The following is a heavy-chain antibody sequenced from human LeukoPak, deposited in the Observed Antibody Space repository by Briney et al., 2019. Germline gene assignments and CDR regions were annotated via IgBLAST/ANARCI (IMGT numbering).Heavy chain of an antibody. CDR3: AKDQMIAGGQVY. D-gene: IGHD3-22*01. CDR2: ISGSGSNT. V-gene: IGHV3-23*01. CDR1: GFTFSNYV. Sequence: EGSLRLSCAASGFTFSNYVMSWVRQAPGEGLEWVSAISGSGSNTFYADSVKGRFTISRDNSKSTLYLQMNSLRAEDTAIYYCAKDQMIAGGQVYWGQGTLVTVSS. J-gene: IGHJ4*02.